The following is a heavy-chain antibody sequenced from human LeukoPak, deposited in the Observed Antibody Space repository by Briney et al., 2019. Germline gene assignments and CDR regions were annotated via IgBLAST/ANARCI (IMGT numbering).Heavy chain of an antibody. D-gene: IGHD3-3*01. CDR2: ISFDGSNK. V-gene: IGHV3-30-3*01. J-gene: IGHJ5*02. CDR3: ARAGSTIFGVVIRYNWFDP. CDR1: GFTFSSYA. Sequence: PGGSLRLSWAAAGFTFSSYAMHWVRQAPGKGLEWVAVISFDGSNKYYADSVKGRFTISRDNSKNTLYLQMNSLRAGDTAVYYCARAGSTIFGVVIRYNWFDPWGQGTLVTVSS.